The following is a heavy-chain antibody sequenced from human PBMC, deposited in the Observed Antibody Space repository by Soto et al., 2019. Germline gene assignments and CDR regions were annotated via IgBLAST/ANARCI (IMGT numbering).Heavy chain of an antibody. CDR2: IIPIFGTA. D-gene: IGHD3-16*01. J-gene: IGHJ2*01. V-gene: IGHV1-69*01. Sequence: QVQLVQSGAEVKKPGSSVKVSCKASGCTFSSYSINWVRQAPGQGLEWMGGIIPIFGTANSAQKFQGRVTLTADESTSTAHMELNSLRNEDTAVYYCARPFQSWPGGWYFDLWGRGTLVTVSS. CDR1: GCTFSSYS. CDR3: ARPFQSWPGGWYFDL.